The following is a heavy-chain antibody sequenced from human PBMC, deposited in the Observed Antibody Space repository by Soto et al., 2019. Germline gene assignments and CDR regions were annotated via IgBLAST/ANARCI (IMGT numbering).Heavy chain of an antibody. J-gene: IGHJ4*02. D-gene: IGHD2-15*01. CDR2: IYPSGNT. V-gene: IGHV4-4*02. CDR3: ARTYCSGGSCSSAFDY. Sequence: QVQLQESGPGLVKPSGTVSLTCAVSSGSISSDNWWSWVRQPPGKGLEWIGEIYPSGNTNYNPSLRSRVTISVDRSKNQFSLKLSSVTAADTAVYYCARTYCSGGSCSSAFDYWGQGTLVTVSS. CDR1: SGSISSDNW.